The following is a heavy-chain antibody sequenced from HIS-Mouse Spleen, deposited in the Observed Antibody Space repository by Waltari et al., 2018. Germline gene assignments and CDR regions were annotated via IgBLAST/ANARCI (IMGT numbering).Heavy chain of an antibody. CDR1: GGSISSSSYY. CDR3: AREIPYSSSWYDWYFDL. CDR2: IYYSGST. D-gene: IGHD6-13*01. V-gene: IGHV4-39*07. J-gene: IGHJ2*01. Sequence: QLQLQESGPGLVKPSETLSLTCTVSGGSISSSSYYLGWIRPPPGKGLEWIGSIYYSGSTYYNPSLTSRVTISVDTSKNQFSLKLSSVTAADTAVYYCAREIPYSSSWYDWYFDLWGRGTLVTVSS.